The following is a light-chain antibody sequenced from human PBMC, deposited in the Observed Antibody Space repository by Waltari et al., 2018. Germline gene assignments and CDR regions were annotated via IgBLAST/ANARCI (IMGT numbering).Light chain of an antibody. J-gene: IGKJ2*01. CDR3: QQYNSYSVYT. CDR1: QSIRSW. V-gene: IGKV1-5*01. Sequence: DIQMTQSPSTLSASVGDRVTMPCRASQSIRSWLAWYQQKPGKAPKLLIYDASSLASGVPSRFSGSGSGTEFTLSISSLQPDDFATYYCQQYNSYSVYTFGQGTKLEIK. CDR2: DAS.